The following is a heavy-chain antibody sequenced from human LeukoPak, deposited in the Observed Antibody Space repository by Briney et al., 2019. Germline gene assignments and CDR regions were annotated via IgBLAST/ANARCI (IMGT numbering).Heavy chain of an antibody. Sequence: GGSLTLSCAASGFIFSSYSMNWVRQAPGKGLEWVSSISSSSTYIYYADSVKGRFTISRDNAKNSLYLQMNSLRAEDTAVYYCAQGHSHTAMYFWGQGTLVTVSS. D-gene: IGHD5-18*01. CDR2: ISSSSTYI. CDR3: AQGHSHTAMYF. V-gene: IGHV3-21*01. CDR1: GFIFSSYS. J-gene: IGHJ4*02.